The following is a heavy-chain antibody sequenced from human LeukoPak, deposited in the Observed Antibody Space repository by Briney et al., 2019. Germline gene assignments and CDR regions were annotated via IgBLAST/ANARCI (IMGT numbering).Heavy chain of an antibody. CDR3: AKVSSSSLNWFDP. CDR1: GFTFSSYG. D-gene: IGHD6-6*01. J-gene: IGHJ5*02. V-gene: IGHV3-30*18. CDR2: IPYDGSNK. Sequence: PGGSLRLSCAASGFTFSSYGMHWVRQAPGKGLEWVAAIPYDGSNKYYADSVKGRFTISRDNSKNTLYLQMNSLRAEDTAVYYCAKVSSSSLNWFDPWGQGTLVTVSS.